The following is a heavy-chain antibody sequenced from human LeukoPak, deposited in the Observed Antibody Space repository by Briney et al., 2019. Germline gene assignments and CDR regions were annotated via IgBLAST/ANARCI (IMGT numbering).Heavy chain of an antibody. V-gene: IGHV3-30*02. CDR3: ATGPYYGSYYFDY. CDR1: GFTFSSYG. D-gene: IGHD1-26*01. J-gene: IGHJ4*02. Sequence: PGGSLRLSCAASGFTFSSYGMHWVRQAPGKGLEWVAFIRYDGSNKYYADSVKGRFTISRDNSKNTLYLQMNSLRAEDTAVYYCATGPYYGSYYFDYWGQGTLVTVSS. CDR2: IRYDGSNK.